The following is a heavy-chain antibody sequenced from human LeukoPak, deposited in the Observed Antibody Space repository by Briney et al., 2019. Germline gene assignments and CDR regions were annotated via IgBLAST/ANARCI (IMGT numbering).Heavy chain of an antibody. CDR3: ARGPYSSSWDKDY. J-gene: IGHJ4*02. V-gene: IGHV1-46*01. Sequence: GASVKVSCKASGYTFTNYYMHWVRQAPGQGLEWMGIINPNGGRTSYARNFQGRVTMTRDTSTSTVYMEVSSLRSEDTAVYYCARGPYSSSWDKDYWGQGTLVTVSS. D-gene: IGHD6-13*01. CDR1: GYTFTNYY. CDR2: INPNGGRT.